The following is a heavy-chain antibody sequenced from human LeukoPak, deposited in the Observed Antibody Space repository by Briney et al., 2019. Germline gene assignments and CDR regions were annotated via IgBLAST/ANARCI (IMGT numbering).Heavy chain of an antibody. CDR2: ISGNGGRT. Sequence: GGTLRLSCAPSGFTFNNYAMSWVRQTPGKGLEWVAAISGNGGRTYYTHSVKGRFTISRENPKNTLYLLMNSLSAEDTALYYCAKEQTSTGYFDYWGQGTLVTVSS. V-gene: IGHV3-23*01. CDR1: GFTFNNYA. J-gene: IGHJ4*02. CDR3: AKEQTSTGYFDY. D-gene: IGHD1-14*01.